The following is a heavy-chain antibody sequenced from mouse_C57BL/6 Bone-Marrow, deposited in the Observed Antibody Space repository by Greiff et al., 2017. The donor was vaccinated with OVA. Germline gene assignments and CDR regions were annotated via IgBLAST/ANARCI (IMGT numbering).Heavy chain of an antibody. D-gene: IGHD2-3*01. CDR1: GFTFSDYG. V-gene: IGHV5-15*01. J-gene: IGHJ4*01. CDR2: ISNLAYSI. CDR3: ARHDGNYAMDY. Sequence: EVQRVESGGGLVQPGGSLKLSCAASGFTFSDYGMAWVRQAPRKGPEWVAFISNLAYSIYYADTVTGRFTISREYAKNTLYLEMSSLRSEYTAMNCCARHDGNYAMDYWGQGTSVTVSS.